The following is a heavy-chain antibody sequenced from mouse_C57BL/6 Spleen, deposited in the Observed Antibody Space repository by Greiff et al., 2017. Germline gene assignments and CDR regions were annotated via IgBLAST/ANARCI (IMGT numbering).Heavy chain of an antibody. D-gene: IGHD1-1*01. Sequence: DVKLVESGGGLVKPGGSLKLSCAASGFTFSDYGMHWVRQAPEKGLEWVAYISSGSSTIYYADTVKGRFTISRDNAKNTLFLQMTSLRSEDTAMYYCARLHYYGSSQTMDYWGQGTSVTVSS. CDR1: GFTFSDYG. CDR3: ARLHYYGSSQTMDY. CDR2: ISSGSSTI. V-gene: IGHV5-17*01. J-gene: IGHJ4*01.